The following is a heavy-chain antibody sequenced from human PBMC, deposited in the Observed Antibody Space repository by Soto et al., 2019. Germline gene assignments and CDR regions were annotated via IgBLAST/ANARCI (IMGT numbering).Heavy chain of an antibody. J-gene: IGHJ6*02. CDR3: ARNSRGDYGVSYYYGMDV. CDR2: IIPIFGTA. D-gene: IGHD4-17*01. CDR1: GGTFSSYA. V-gene: IGHV1-69*06. Sequence: RASVKVSCKASGGTFSSYAISWVRQAPGQGLEWMGGIIPIFGTANYAQKFQGRVTITADKSTSTAYMELSSLRSEDTAVYYCARNSRGDYGVSYYYGMDVWGQGTTVTVSS.